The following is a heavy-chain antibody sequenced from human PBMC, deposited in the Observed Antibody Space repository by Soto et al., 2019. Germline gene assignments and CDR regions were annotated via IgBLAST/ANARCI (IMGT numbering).Heavy chain of an antibody. V-gene: IGHV3-74*01. J-gene: IGHJ6*02. Sequence: GGSLRLSCAASGFTFSSYWMHWVRQAPGKGLVWVSRINSDGSSTSYADSVKGRFTISRDNAKNTLYLQMNSLRAEDTAVYYCAKYAPHYYGMDVWGQGTTVTVS. CDR2: INSDGSST. CDR1: GFTFSSYW. CDR3: AKYAPHYYGMDV.